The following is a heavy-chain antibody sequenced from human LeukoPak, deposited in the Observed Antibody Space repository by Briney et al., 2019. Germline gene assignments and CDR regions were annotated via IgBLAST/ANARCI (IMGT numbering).Heavy chain of an antibody. Sequence: PGGSLRLSCAASGFTVSSNYMSWVRQAPGKGLEWVSVIYSGGSTYYADSVKGRFTISRHNSKNTLYLQMNSLRAEDTAMYYCARDSGYNAFDYWGQGTLVTVSS. CDR1: GFTVSSNY. CDR2: IYSGGST. D-gene: IGHD5-12*01. V-gene: IGHV3-53*01. CDR3: ARDSGYNAFDY. J-gene: IGHJ4*02.